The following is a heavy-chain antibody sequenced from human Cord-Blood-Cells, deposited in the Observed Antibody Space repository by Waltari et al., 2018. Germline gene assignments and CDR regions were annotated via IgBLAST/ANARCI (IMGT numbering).Heavy chain of an antibody. V-gene: IGHV1-8*01. CDR1: GYTFTSYE. CDR2: MNPNSGNT. D-gene: IGHD1-26*01. Sequence: QVQLVQSGAEVKKHGDSVKVSCKASGYTFTSYETNWVGQATGQGLEWMGWMNPNSGNTGYAQKFQGRVTMTRNTSISTAYMELSSLRSEDTAVYYCAIGSYLASLAEYFQHWGQGTLVTVSS. J-gene: IGHJ1*01. CDR3: AIGSYLASLAEYFQH.